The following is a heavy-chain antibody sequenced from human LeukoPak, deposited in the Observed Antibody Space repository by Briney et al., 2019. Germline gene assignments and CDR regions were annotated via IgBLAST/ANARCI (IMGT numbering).Heavy chain of an antibody. Sequence: ASVKVSCKASGYIFIGYYIYWVRQAPGQGLEWMGWMHPKSGGTDYAQKSQGRVSMTRDTSITTVYMELSSLRSDDTAVYYCVRANDQLYFDHWGQGTLATVSS. CDR2: MHPKSGGT. CDR1: GYIFIGYY. CDR3: VRANDQLYFDH. J-gene: IGHJ4*02. V-gene: IGHV1-2*02. D-gene: IGHD2-8*01.